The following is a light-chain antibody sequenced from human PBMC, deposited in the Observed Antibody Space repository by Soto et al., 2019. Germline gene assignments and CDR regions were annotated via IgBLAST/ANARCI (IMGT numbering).Light chain of an antibody. Sequence: EIVMTQSPATLSVSPGERATLSCRASQSVSSNLAWYQQKPGQAPRLLIYGASPRATSIPARFSGSGSGTEFTLTLSSLQSEDFAVYYCQQYNNWPLYTFGQGTKLEIK. CDR1: QSVSSN. J-gene: IGKJ2*01. CDR2: GAS. V-gene: IGKV3-15*01. CDR3: QQYNNWPLYT.